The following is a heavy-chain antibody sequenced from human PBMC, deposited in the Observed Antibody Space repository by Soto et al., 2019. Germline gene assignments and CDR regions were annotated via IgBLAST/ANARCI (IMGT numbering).Heavy chain of an antibody. CDR1: GLPGISNY. Sequence: GGSHRLSCAASGLPGISNYMSWVRQAPGKGLEWVSVIYSGGSTYYADSVKGRFTISRDNSKNTLYLQMNSLRAEDTAVYYCARGFDFWSGYSWGQGTLVTVSS. CDR2: IYSGGST. CDR3: ARGFDFWSGYS. D-gene: IGHD3-3*01. V-gene: IGHV3-53*01. J-gene: IGHJ4*02.